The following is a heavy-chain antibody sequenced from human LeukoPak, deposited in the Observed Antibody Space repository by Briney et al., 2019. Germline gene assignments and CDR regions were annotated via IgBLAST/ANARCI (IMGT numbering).Heavy chain of an antibody. CDR1: GGSIGSYY. J-gene: IGHJ3*02. CDR3: ARQRAFDI. CDR2: IYYSGST. V-gene: IGHV4-59*08. Sequence: PSETLSLTCIVSGGSIGSYYWSWIRQPPGKGLEWIGYIYYSGSTTYNPSLKSRVTISVDTSKNQFSLKLSSVTAADTAVYYCARQRAFDIWGQGTMVTVSS.